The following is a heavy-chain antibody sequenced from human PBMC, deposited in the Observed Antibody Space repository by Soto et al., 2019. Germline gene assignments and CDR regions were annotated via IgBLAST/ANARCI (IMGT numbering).Heavy chain of an antibody. CDR1: GFTFSSSA. V-gene: IGHV1-58*01. CDR2: IAVGSGDT. Sequence: SVKVSCKASGFTFSSSAVQWLRQARGQRLEWIGWIAVGSGDTRYAQKFQDRVTTIWDVSTSTSYMGLSSLRSDDTAVYYCAATSTDHHARSGFWGYFDYWGQGALVTAPQ. D-gene: IGHD3-22*01. CDR3: AATSTDHHARSGFWGYFDY. J-gene: IGHJ4*02.